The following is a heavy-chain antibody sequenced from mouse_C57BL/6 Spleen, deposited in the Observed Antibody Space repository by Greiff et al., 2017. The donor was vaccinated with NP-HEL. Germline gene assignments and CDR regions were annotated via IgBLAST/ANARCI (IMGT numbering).Heavy chain of an antibody. J-gene: IGHJ2*01. CDR1: GFSLTSYA. CDR3: ARKPTVAYYFDY. Sequence: QVQLQQSGPGLVAPSQSLSITCTVSGFSLTSYAISWVRQPPGKGLEWLGVIWPGGGTNHNSALKSRLSISKDNSKSQVFLKMNSLQTDDTARYYCARKPTVAYYFDYWGQGTTLTVSS. V-gene: IGHV2-9-1*01. CDR2: IWPGGGT. D-gene: IGHD1-1*01.